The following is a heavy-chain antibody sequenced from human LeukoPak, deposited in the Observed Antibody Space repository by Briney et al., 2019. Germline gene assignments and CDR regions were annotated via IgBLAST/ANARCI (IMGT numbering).Heavy chain of an antibody. CDR3: ARPSMARGVISRIDP. Sequence: GESLKISCKGSGYSFTSYWIGWVRQMPGKGLEWMGIIYPGDSDTRYSPSFQGQVTISADKSISTAYLQWSSLKASDTAMYYCARPSMARGVISRIDPWGQGTLVTVSS. V-gene: IGHV5-51*01. J-gene: IGHJ5*02. CDR1: GYSFTSYW. D-gene: IGHD3-10*01. CDR2: IYPGDSDT.